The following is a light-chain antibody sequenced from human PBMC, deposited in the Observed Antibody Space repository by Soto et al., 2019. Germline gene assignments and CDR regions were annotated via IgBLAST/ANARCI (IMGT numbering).Light chain of an antibody. CDR3: SSYTSSSPYF. Sequence: QSVLTQPASVSGSPGQSITISCTGTSSDVGAYNYVSWYQQHPGKAPKLMIYDVSNRPSGVSNRFSGSKSGNTASLTISGLQAEDEADYYCSSYTSSSPYFFGTGTKVTVL. J-gene: IGLJ1*01. V-gene: IGLV2-14*01. CDR1: SSDVGAYNY. CDR2: DVS.